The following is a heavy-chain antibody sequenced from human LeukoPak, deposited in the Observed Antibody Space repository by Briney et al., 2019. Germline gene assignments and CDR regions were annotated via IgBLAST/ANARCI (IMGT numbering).Heavy chain of an antibody. Sequence: PGGSLRLSCAASGXTFDTYAISWVRQAPGKGLEWVSTMSGSGGRTFYGDSVKGRFTISRDRSKNTLYLQMNSLRPEDTAVYYCAKEGSSWDVDYWGQGTLVTVSS. D-gene: IGHD6-13*01. V-gene: IGHV3-23*01. CDR3: AKEGSSWDVDY. J-gene: IGHJ4*02. CDR1: GXTFDTYA. CDR2: MSGSGGRT.